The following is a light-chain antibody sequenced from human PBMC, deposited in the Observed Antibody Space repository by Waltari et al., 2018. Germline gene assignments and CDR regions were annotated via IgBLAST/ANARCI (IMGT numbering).Light chain of an antibody. Sequence: QSVLTQPPSVSAAPGQKVTISCPGSSSNLGSHYVFWYQQLPRTAPKLLIYDNNKRPSGIPDRFSGSKSGTSATLGITGLQTGDEADYYCATWDDSLSAVVFGGGTKLAVL. CDR1: SSNLGSHY. V-gene: IGLV1-51*01. CDR2: DNN. CDR3: ATWDDSLSAVV. J-gene: IGLJ2*01.